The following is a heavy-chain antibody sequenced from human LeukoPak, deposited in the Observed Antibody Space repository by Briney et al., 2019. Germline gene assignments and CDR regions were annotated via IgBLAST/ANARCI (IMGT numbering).Heavy chain of an antibody. CDR2: IYHSGST. J-gene: IGHJ5*02. D-gene: IGHD5-12*01. V-gene: IGHV4-30-2*01. CDR3: ARGDIMATSCWFDP. CDR1: GGSISSGGYY. Sequence: PSETLSLICSVSGGSISSGGYYWSWIRQPRGKGLEWIEYIYHSGSTYYNPSLKSRVSLSVNRFKNQFSLKLRSVTAADTAVYYCARGDIMATSCWFDPWGQGTLVTVSS.